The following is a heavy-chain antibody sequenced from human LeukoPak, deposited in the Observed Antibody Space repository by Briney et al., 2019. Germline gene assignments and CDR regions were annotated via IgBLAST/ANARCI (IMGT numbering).Heavy chain of an antibody. D-gene: IGHD2-15*01. Sequence: GGSLRLSCAASGFTFSSFAINWVRQAPGKGLEWVSVITGSGSGADYADSVKGRFTISRDVAKNTLYLQMNSLKIEDTAVYYCARGSVGTPPPFDFWGQGTLVTVSS. J-gene: IGHJ4*02. CDR1: GFTFSSFA. CDR3: ARGSVGTPPPFDF. CDR2: ITGSGSGA. V-gene: IGHV3-23*01.